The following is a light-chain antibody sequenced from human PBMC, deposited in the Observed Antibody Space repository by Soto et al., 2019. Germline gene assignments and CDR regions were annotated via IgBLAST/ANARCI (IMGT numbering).Light chain of an antibody. CDR2: DDN. V-gene: IGLV1-51*01. J-gene: IGLJ2*01. CDR1: SSNIGRNF. CDR3: GTWDLSLSEVV. Sequence: QSVLTQPPSVSAAPGQKVTISCSGGSSNIGRNFVSWYQHLPGTAPKLLIFDDNRRPSGIPDRFSGSKSGTSATLGITGLQTGDEADYYCGTWDLSLSEVVFGGGTKLTVL.